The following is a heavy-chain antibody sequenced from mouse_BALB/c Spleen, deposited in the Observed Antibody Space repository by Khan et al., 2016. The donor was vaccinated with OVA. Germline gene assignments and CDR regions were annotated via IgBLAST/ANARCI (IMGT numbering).Heavy chain of an antibody. D-gene: IGHD3-1*01. V-gene: IGHV1S136*01. CDR1: GYTFTNYV. J-gene: IGHJ2*01. CDR3: ARGNGQSYYFDY. CDR2: INPYNGGT. Sequence: EVQLQESGPELVKPGASVKMSCKASGYTFTNYVLHWVKQTPGQGLEWIGYINPYNGGTKYTEKFKGKATLASDKSSITAYMQLSSLTSEDSAVYYGARGNGQSYYFDYWGQGTTLTLSS.